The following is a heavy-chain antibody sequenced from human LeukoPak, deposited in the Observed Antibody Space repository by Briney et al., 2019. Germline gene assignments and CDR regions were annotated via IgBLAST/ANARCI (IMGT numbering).Heavy chain of an antibody. CDR1: GFSLSTSGMR. V-gene: IGHV2-70*17. D-gene: IGHD3-3*02. Sequence: RQSGPTLVNPTQTLTLTCTFSGFSLSTSGMRVSWIRQPPGKALEWLARIDWDDDKFYSTSLKTRLTISKDTSKNQVVPTMTNMDPVDTATYYCARIFSVGFDYWGQGTLVTVSS. CDR2: IDWDDDK. J-gene: IGHJ4*02. CDR3: ARIFSVGFDY.